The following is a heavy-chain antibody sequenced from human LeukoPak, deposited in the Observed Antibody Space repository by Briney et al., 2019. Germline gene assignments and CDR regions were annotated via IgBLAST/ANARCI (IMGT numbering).Heavy chain of an antibody. V-gene: IGHV3-15*01. CDR2: IKSKANGGTT. CDR3: TTLVVEPDY. Sequence: PGGSLRLSCAASGFPLSNAWMSWVRQAPGKGLEWVGRIKSKANGGTTDYGAPVKGRFTISRDDSKNTLYLQMDSLKTEDTAVYYCTTLVVEPDYWGQGTLVTVSS. D-gene: IGHD2-15*01. CDR1: GFPLSNAW. J-gene: IGHJ4*02.